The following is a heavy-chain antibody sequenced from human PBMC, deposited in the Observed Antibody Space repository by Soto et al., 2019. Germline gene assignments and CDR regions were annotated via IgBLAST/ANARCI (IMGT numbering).Heavy chain of an antibody. CDR1: GYTLTELS. Sequence: SVKVSCKVSGYTLTELSMHWVRQAPGKGLEWMGGFDPEDGETIYAQKFQGRVTMTEDTSTDTAYMELSSLRSEDTAVYYCATVDSRLSIAGAGIEYYFDYWGQGTLVTVSS. V-gene: IGHV1-24*01. CDR3: ATVDSRLSIAGAGIEYYFDY. CDR2: FDPEDGET. D-gene: IGHD6-13*01. J-gene: IGHJ4*02.